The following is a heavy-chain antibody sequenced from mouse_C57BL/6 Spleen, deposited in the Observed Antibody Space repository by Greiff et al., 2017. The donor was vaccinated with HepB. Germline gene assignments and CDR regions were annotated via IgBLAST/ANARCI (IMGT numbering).Heavy chain of an antibody. J-gene: IGHJ3*01. V-gene: IGHV5-4*01. D-gene: IGHD3-2*02. CDR2: ISDGGSYT. CDR1: GFTFSSYA. Sequence: EVQGVESGGGLVKPGGSLKLSCAASGFTFSSYAMSWVRQTPEKRLEWVATISDGGSYTYYPDNVKGRFTISRDNAKNNLYLQMSHLKSEDTAMYYCARDQRSGYVAWFAYWGQGTLVTVSA. CDR3: ARDQRSGYVAWFAY.